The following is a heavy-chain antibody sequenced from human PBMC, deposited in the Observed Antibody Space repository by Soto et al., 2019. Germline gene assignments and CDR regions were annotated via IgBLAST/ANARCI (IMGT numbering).Heavy chain of an antibody. CDR2: ISHDGSET. J-gene: IGHJ5*02. V-gene: IGHV3-30*18. Sequence: QVQLVESGGGVVQPGRSLRLSCAASGFTFSTSGVHWVRQAPGKGLEWVAMISHDGSETFYADSVKGRFTISRDTSKNTHYLQMNSLRVEDTAIYYCAKDWGSSGWYNWFDPWGQGTLVTVSS. CDR1: GFTFSTSG. D-gene: IGHD6-13*01. CDR3: AKDWGSSGWYNWFDP.